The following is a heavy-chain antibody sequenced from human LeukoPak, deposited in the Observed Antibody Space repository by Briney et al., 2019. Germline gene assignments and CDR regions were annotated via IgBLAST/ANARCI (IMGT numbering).Heavy chain of an antibody. CDR1: GYTFTTYG. V-gene: IGHV1-18*01. CDR2: LSAENGNT. D-gene: IGHD3-22*01. Sequence: ASVKVSYKASGYTFTTYGISWVRQAPGQGLEWMGWLSAENGNTDYVQKFQDRVTMTTDTSTSIAYMELRSLRSDDTAVYYCARVRNYYDGSGRWYSDLWGRGTLVTVSS. J-gene: IGHJ2*01. CDR3: ARVRNYYDGSGRWYSDL.